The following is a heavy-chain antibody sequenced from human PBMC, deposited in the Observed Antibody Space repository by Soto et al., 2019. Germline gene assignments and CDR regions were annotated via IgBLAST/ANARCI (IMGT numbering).Heavy chain of an antibody. D-gene: IGHD5-12*01. CDR2: IYHSGST. CDR1: GGSISSSSYY. V-gene: IGHV4-39*07. CDR3: ARGGYDRLLYYYYYGIDV. J-gene: IGHJ6*02. Sequence: SETLSLTCTVSGGSISSSSYYWGWVRQPPGKGLEWIGEIYHSGSTNYNPSLKSRVTISVDKSKNQFSLKLSSVTAADTAVYNCARGGYDRLLYYYYYGIDVRGRGTTVIGSS.